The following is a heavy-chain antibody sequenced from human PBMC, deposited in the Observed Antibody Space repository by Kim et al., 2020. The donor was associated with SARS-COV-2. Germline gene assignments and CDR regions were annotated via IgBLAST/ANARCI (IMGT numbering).Heavy chain of an antibody. V-gene: IGHV3-30*18. J-gene: IGHJ6*02. CDR2: ISYDGSNK. CDR1: GFTFSSYG. D-gene: IGHD6-6*01. Sequence: GGSLRLSCAASGFTFSSYGMHWVRQAPGKGLEWVAVISYDGSNKYYADSVKGRFTISRDNSKNTLYLQMNSLRAEDTAVYYCAKDSVHGSLYYYYYGMDVWGQGTTVTVSS. CDR3: AKDSVHGSLYYYYYGMDV.